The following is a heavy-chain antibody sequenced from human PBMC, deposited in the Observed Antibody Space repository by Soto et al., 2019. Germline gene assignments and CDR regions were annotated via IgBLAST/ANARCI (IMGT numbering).Heavy chain of an antibody. V-gene: IGHV5-10-1*01. CDR2: IDPSDSYT. J-gene: IGHJ6*02. CDR3: ARLPVAAAGTDYYYGMDG. D-gene: IGHD6-13*01. Sequence: GESLKISCKGSGYSFTSYWISWVRQMPGKGLEWMGRIDPSDSYTNYSPSFQGHVTISADKSISTAYLQWSSLKASDTAMYYCARLPVAAAGTDYYYGMDGWCQGTTGTVSS. CDR1: GYSFTSYW.